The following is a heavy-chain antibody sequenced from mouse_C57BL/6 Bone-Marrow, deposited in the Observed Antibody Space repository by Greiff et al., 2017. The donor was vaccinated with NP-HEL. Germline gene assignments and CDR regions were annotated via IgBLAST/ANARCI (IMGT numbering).Heavy chain of an antibody. CDR3: GTIMKWLPPWFAY. Sequence: QVQLQQPGTELVKPGASVTLSCKASGYTFTSYWMHWVKQRPGQGLEWIGTINPSNGGTNYNEKFKSKATLTVDKSSSTAYMQLSSLTSEDSAVYYCGTIMKWLPPWFAYWGQGTLVTVSA. V-gene: IGHV1-53*01. CDR1: GYTFTSYW. J-gene: IGHJ3*01. D-gene: IGHD2-2*01. CDR2: INPSNGGT.